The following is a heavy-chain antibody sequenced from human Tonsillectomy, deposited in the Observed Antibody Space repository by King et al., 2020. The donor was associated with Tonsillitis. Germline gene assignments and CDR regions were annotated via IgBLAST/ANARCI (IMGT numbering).Heavy chain of an antibody. D-gene: IGHD2-21*01. Sequence: VQLVESGGVVVQPGGSLRLSCAASGFTFDDYTMHWIRKAPGKGLEWVSAISWDGNSTYYADSVKGRFTISRDNSKNSLYLQMNSLGTEDTALYYCAKDADCGADCYPYAVFDIWGQGTIVTVSS. CDR2: ISWDGNST. V-gene: IGHV3-43*01. CDR1: GFTFDDYT. J-gene: IGHJ3*02. CDR3: AKDADCGADCYPYAVFDI.